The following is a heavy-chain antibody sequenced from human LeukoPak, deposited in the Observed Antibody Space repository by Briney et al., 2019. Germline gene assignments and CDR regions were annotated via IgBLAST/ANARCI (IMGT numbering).Heavy chain of an antibody. CDR1: GGSISSYY. D-gene: IGHD5-24*01. CDR3: AREVEMATGIDY. J-gene: IGHJ4*02. Sequence: SETLSLTCTVSGGSISSYYWSWIRQPPGKGLEWIGYIYYSGSTNYNPSLKSRVTISVDTSKNQFSLKPSSVTAADTAVYYCAREVEMATGIDYWGQGTLVTVSS. CDR2: IYYSGST. V-gene: IGHV4-59*01.